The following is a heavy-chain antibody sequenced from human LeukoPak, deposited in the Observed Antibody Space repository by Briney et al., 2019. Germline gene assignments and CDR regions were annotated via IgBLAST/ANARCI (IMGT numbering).Heavy chain of an antibody. CDR1: GYTFTSYD. V-gene: IGHV1-8*01. J-gene: IGHJ4*02. CDR3: ARSSVGARRRIDY. D-gene: IGHD1-26*01. Sequence: WASVKVSCKASGYTFTSYDINWVRQATGQGLEWMGWMNPNSGNTGYAQKFQGRVTMTRSTSINTAYTELNSLTSEDTAVYYCARSSVGARRRIDYWGQGTLVTVSS. CDR2: MNPNSGNT.